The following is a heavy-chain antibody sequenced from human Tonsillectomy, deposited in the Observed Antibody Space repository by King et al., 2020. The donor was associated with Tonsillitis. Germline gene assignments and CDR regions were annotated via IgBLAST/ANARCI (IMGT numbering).Heavy chain of an antibody. CDR2: ISYDGSNK. V-gene: IGHV3-30*04. CDR1: GFTFSSYA. J-gene: IGHJ6*02. Sequence: VQLVESGGGVVQPGRSLRLSCAASGFTFSSYAMHWVRQAPGKGLEWVAVISYDGSNKYYADSVKGRFTISRDNSKNTLYLQMNSLRAEDTAVYYCARVKSEGLFPHMAYYYYYSMDVWGQGTTVTVSS. D-gene: IGHD3-3*01. CDR3: ARVKSEGLFPHMAYYYYYSMDV.